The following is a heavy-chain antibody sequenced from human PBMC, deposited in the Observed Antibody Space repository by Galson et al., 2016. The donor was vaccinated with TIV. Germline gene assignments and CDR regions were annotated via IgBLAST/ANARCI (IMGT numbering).Heavy chain of an antibody. CDR3: GGHAATSDY. V-gene: IGHV4-39*01. J-gene: IGHJ4*02. D-gene: IGHD6-25*01. CDR2: VYYSGST. Sequence: SETLSLTCTVSGDSISSGRNFYWGWIRQPPGKGLEWIGSVYYSGSTYYNPSLKSRVVVSVDTTKNQFSLKLNSVTATDTAVYFCGGHAATSDYWGQGTLVTVSS. CDR1: GDSISSGRNFY.